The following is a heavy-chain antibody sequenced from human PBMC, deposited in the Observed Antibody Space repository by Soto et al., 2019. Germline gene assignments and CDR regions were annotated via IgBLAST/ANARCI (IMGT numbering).Heavy chain of an antibody. CDR1: GGSFSGYY. CDR3: ARHRSSSYGMDV. CDR2: INHSGST. V-gene: IGHV4-34*01. J-gene: IGHJ6*02. D-gene: IGHD3-16*02. Sequence: SETLSLTCAVYGGSFSGYYWSWIRQPPGKGLEWIGEINHSGSTNYNPSLKSRVTISVDTSKNQFSLKLSSVTAADTAVYYCARHRSSSYGMDVWGQGTTVTVSS.